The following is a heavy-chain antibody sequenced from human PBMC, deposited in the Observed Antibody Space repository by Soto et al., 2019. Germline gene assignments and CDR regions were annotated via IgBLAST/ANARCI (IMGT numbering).Heavy chain of an antibody. V-gene: IGHV3-30-3*01. Sequence: QVQLVESGGGVVQPGRSLRLSCAASGFTFSNYALHWVRQAPGKGLEWVAIISYDGSNEYYADYVKGRFTISRDNSKNTLYLQMSSLRAEDTAVYYCAADYGAYWGQGTLVTVSS. CDR1: GFTFSNYA. D-gene: IGHD4-17*01. J-gene: IGHJ4*02. CDR3: AADYGAY. CDR2: ISYDGSNE.